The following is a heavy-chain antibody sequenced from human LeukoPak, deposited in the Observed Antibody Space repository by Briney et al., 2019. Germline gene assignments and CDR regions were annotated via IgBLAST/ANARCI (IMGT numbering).Heavy chain of an antibody. CDR1: GGSMSNSSYY. V-gene: IGHV4-39*07. D-gene: IGHD5-18*01. J-gene: IGHJ5*02. CDR2: IYYTGST. Sequence: ASETLSLTCTVSGGSMSNSSYYWGWIRQPPGKGLEWIGSIYYTGSTYYNPSFKSRVTISVDTSKNQFSLKLSSVTAADTAVYYCARGRGGYSYGRGRDWFDPWGQGTLVTVSS. CDR3: ARGRGGYSYGRGRDWFDP.